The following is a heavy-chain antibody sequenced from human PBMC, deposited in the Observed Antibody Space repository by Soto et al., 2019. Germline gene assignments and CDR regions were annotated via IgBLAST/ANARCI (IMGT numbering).Heavy chain of an antibody. D-gene: IGHD6-19*01. Sequence: QVQVQESGPGLVKPSGTLSLTCAVSGGSISTDNWWSWVRQPPGKGLEWIGEIYHTGKTNYNPSLTSRVTISADTSKNQLSLQLTSVTAADTDVYYCARDQDSGWGLDSWGQGILVTVSS. J-gene: IGHJ4*02. CDR2: IYHTGKT. CDR1: GGSISTDNW. V-gene: IGHV4-4*02. CDR3: ARDQDSGWGLDS.